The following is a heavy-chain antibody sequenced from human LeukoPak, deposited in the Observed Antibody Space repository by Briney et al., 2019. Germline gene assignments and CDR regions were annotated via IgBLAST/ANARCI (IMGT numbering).Heavy chain of an antibody. J-gene: IGHJ5*02. CDR1: GGSISSGDYY. CDR3: ARGDRGNWFDP. Sequence: SETLSLTCTVSGGSISSGDYYWSWIRQPPGKGLEWIGYIYYSGSTYYNPSLKSRVTISVDTSKNQFSLKLSSVTAADTAVYYCARGDRGNWFDPWGQGTLVTVSS. V-gene: IGHV4-30-4*08. CDR2: IYYSGST. D-gene: IGHD2-15*01.